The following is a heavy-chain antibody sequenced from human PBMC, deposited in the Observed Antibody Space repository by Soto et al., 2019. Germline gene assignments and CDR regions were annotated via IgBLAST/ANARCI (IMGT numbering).Heavy chain of an antibody. V-gene: IGHV4-34*01. CDR3: ARNRPLLPFDY. Sequence: QVQLQQWGAGLLKPSETLSLTCAVYGESFRGYYWNWIRQPPGRGLEWIGEINHSGSTNYNPSLKSRVNITVDTSKNQFSLKVTSVTAADRAIYYCARNRPLLPFDYWGQGNLVTLSS. J-gene: IGHJ4*02. CDR2: INHSGST. CDR1: GESFRGYY. D-gene: IGHD2-15*01.